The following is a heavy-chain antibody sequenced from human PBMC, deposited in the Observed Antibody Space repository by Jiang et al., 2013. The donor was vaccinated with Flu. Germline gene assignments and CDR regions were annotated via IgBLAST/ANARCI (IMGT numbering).Heavy chain of an antibody. CDR1: GGSISSSNW. CDR2: IYHSGST. Sequence: GPGLVKPSGTLSLTCAVSGGSISSSNWWSWVRQPPGKGLEWIGEIYHSGSTNYNPSLKSRVTISVDKSKNQFSLKLSSVTAADTAVYYCARERGITMIVVVMPSGAFDIWGQGTMVTVSS. J-gene: IGHJ3*02. CDR3: ARERGITMIVVVMPSGAFDI. D-gene: IGHD3-22*01. V-gene: IGHV4-4*02.